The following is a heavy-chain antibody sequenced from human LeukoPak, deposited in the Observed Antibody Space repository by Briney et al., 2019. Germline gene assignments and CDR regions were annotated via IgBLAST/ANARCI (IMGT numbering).Heavy chain of an antibody. V-gene: IGHV3-74*01. J-gene: IGHJ4*02. CDR3: ATDYWGALNY. CDR1: GFTFSSAW. D-gene: IGHD7-27*01. CDR2: INTDGSDT. Sequence: PGGTLRLSRAASGFTFSSAWMHWVRQVPGKGLVWVSRINTDGSDTTYADSVMGRYTISRDNAKNTLYLQMNSLRAEDTAIYYCATDYWGALNYWGRGTLVTVSS.